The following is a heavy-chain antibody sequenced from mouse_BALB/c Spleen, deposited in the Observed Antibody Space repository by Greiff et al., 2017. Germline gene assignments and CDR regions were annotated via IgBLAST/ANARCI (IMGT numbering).Heavy chain of an antibody. CDR1: GYTFTDYV. Sequence: VHLVESGPELVKPGASVKMSCKASGYTFTDYVISWVKQRTGQGLEWIGEIYPGSGSTYYNEKFKGKATLTADKSSNTAYMQLSSLTSEDSAVYFCARTYYDSLDYWGQGTSVTVSA. CDR2: IYPGSGST. CDR3: ARTYYDSLDY. J-gene: IGHJ4*01. V-gene: IGHV1-77*01. D-gene: IGHD2-4*01.